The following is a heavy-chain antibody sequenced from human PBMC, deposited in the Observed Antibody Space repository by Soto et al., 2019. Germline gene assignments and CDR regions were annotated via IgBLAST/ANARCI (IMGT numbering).Heavy chain of an antibody. CDR2: IIPIFGTA. D-gene: IGHD6-19*01. CDR1: GGTFSSYA. CDR3: ARDPFPIAHSGWPLKLDY. J-gene: IGHJ4*02. V-gene: IGHV1-69*13. Sequence: SVKVSCKASGGTFSSYAISWVRQAPGQGLEWMGGIIPIFGTANYAQKFQGRVTITADESTSTAYMELSSLRSEDTAVYYCARDPFPIAHSGWPLKLDYWGQGTLVTVSS.